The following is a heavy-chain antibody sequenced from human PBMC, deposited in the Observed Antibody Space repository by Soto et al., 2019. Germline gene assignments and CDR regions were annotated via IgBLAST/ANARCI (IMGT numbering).Heavy chain of an antibody. CDR1: GVSISRYY. V-gene: IGHV4-59*01. D-gene: IGHD3-22*01. J-gene: IGHJ4*02. CDR2: IHHSGRT. CDR3: ARGYYDSRGYPEPFDS. Sequence: QVQLQESGPGLVKPSETLSLTCTVSGVSISRYYWSWMRQSPGKEMEWIGFIHHSGRTNSNPSLQSRLTMSVDTYKHQFSLSLSSVTAADTAVYYCARGYYDSRGYPEPFDSWGQGTLVTVSS.